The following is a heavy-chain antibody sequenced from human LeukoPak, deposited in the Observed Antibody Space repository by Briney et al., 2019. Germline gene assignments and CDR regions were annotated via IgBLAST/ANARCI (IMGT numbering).Heavy chain of an antibody. CDR3: ARGRPYEVMLDY. D-gene: IGHD2-21*01. J-gene: IGHJ4*02. CDR2: IIPIFGTA. Sequence: SVTVSCTASGGTFSSYAISWVRQAPGQGLEWMGGIIPIFGTANYAQKFQGRVTITADESTSTAYMELSSLRSEDTAVYYCARGRPYEVMLDYWGQGTLVTVSS. CDR1: GGTFSSYA. V-gene: IGHV1-69*01.